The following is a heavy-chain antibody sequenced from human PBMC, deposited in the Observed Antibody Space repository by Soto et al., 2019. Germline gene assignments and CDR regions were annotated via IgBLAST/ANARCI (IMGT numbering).Heavy chain of an antibody. CDR2: IYSTGTT. V-gene: IGHV3-53*01. D-gene: IGHD3-10*01. CDR3: AKDGRGSGSHYNSFGY. CDR1: GFTVGHNY. J-gene: IGHJ4*02. Sequence: EVQLVESGGGLIQPGGSLKLSCAASGFTVGHNYMSWVRQAPGKGLEWVSLIYSTGTTKYADSVKGRFTVSRDNAKNTLYLHMNSLRAEDTAVYYCAKDGRGSGSHYNSFGYWGQGTLVTVSS.